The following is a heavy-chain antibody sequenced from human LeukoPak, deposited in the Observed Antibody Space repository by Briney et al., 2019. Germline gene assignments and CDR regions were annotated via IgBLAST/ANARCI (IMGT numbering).Heavy chain of an antibody. V-gene: IGHV4-34*01. J-gene: IGHJ6*03. CDR1: GGSFSGYY. D-gene: IGHD6-19*01. CDR3: ARKPEDSSGWYGGGGYYYYMDV. Sequence: SETLSLTCAVYGGSFSGYYWGWIRQPPGKGLGGIGGIYYSGSTYYNPSLKSRVTISVDTSKNQFSLKLSSVTAADTAVYYCARKPEDSSGWYGGGGYYYYMDVWGKGTTVTVSS. CDR2: IYYSGST.